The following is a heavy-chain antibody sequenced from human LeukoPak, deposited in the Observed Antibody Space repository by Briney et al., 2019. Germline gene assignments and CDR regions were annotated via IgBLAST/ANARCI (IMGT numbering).Heavy chain of an antibody. CDR1: GYTFTDYH. V-gene: IGHV1-2*07. D-gene: IGHD5-18*01. Sequence: ASVKASCKASGYTFTDYHIHWLRQAPGQGLEWMGWINPKNGDTHYAHKFQGRVTMTKDTSISTAYMELTRLTSDDTAGYYCARDGYNYGYPYLDYWGQGTLVSVSS. CDR3: ARDGYNYGYPYLDY. J-gene: IGHJ4*02. CDR2: INPKNGDT.